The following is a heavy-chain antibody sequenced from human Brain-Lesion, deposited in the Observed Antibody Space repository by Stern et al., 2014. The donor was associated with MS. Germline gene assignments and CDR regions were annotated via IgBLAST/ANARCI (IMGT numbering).Heavy chain of an antibody. J-gene: IGHJ4*02. Sequence: EVQLVESGGGLVQPGGSLRLSCAASGFTFSNSWMHWVRQAPGKGLVWVSRINRDGSTPTYRDSVKGRFTISRDNAQNKLYLQRSSLRAEDTAVYYCTILSGPYDHWGQGTLVTVSS. CDR1: GFTFSNSW. CDR2: INRDGSTP. D-gene: IGHD3-10*01. CDR3: TILSGPYDH. V-gene: IGHV3-74*02.